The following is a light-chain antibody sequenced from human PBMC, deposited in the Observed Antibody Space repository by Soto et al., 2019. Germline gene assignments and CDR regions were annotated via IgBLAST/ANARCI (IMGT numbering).Light chain of an antibody. CDR2: WAS. CDR1: QSVLYSSNNKNY. V-gene: IGKV4-1*01. Sequence: DIVMTQSPDSLAVSLGERATINCKSSQSVLYSSNNKNYLAWYQQKPGQPPKLLIYWASTRESGVPDRFSGSGSGTDFTLHISSLQAEDVAVYYCQQYYSTPFTFGPGTKVDIK. CDR3: QQYYSTPFT. J-gene: IGKJ3*01.